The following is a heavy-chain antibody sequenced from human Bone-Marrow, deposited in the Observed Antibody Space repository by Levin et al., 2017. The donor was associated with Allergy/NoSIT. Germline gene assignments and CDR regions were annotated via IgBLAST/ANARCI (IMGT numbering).Heavy chain of an antibody. J-gene: IGHJ6*03. CDR2: ISSNGVRT. CDR1: GFSFIDFA. Sequence: GESLKISCSASGFSFIDFAMHWVRQAPGKGLEYVAAISSNGVRTYYADSLKGRFTISRDNSKNTLYLQMSSLRPEDAAIYYCVKDVGRSQRSYFYYYMDVWGEGTTVTVS. V-gene: IGHV3-64D*06. CDR3: VKDVGRSQRSYFYYYMDV. D-gene: IGHD1-26*01.